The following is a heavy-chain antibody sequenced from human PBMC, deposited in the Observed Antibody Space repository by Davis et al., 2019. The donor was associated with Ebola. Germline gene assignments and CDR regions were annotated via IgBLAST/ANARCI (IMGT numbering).Heavy chain of an antibody. V-gene: IGHV1-69*06. J-gene: IGHJ6*02. CDR3: AREGGIAAAGYYYYYGMDV. Sequence: SVKVSCKASGYTFTSYGISWVRQAPGQGLEWMGGIIPIFGTANYAQKFQGRVTITADKSTSTAYMELSSLRSEDTAVYYCAREGGIAAAGYYYYYGMDVWGQGTTVTVSS. D-gene: IGHD6-13*01. CDR1: GYTFTSYG. CDR2: IIPIFGTA.